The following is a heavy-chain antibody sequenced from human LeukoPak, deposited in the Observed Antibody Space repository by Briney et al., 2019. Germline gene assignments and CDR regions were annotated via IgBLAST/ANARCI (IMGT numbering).Heavy chain of an antibody. CDR3: ASCYYYGSGSYWGYFDY. V-gene: IGHV1-69*05. D-gene: IGHD3-10*01. CDR2: IIPIFGTA. Sequence: GASVKVSCKASGGTFSSYAISWVRQAPGQGLEWMGGIIPIFGTANYAQKFQGRGTITTDESTSTAYMELSSLRSEDTAVYYCASCYYYGSGSYWGYFDYWGQGTLVTVSS. J-gene: IGHJ4*02. CDR1: GGTFSSYA.